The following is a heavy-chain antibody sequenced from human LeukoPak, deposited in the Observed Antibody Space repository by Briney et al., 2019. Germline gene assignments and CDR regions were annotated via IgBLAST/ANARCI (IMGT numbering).Heavy chain of an antibody. CDR1: GFTFSNYG. CDR2: ISGSGGST. J-gene: IGHJ4*02. Sequence: PGGSLRLSCAASGFTFSNYGMLWVRQAPGKGLEWVSAISGSGGSTYYSDSVKGRFTISRDNSKNTLSLQMNSLRAEDTAVYYCAKIKIWFGDTFDYWGQGTLVTVSS. CDR3: AKIKIWFGDTFDY. D-gene: IGHD3-10*01. V-gene: IGHV3-23*01.